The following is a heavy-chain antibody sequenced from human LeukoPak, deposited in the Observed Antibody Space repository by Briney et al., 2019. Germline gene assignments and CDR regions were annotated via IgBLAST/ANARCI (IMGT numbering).Heavy chain of an antibody. CDR1: GYSFTTYW. Sequence: GESLKISCKGSGYSFTTYWIAWVRQMPGKGLEWMGIIYPGDSDTRYSPSFQGQVTISADKSITTAYLQWSGLKASDTAMYYCARRDYGGGYYFDYWGQGTLVTVSS. CDR2: IYPGDSDT. J-gene: IGHJ4*02. D-gene: IGHD4-23*01. V-gene: IGHV5-51*01. CDR3: ARRDYGGGYYFDY.